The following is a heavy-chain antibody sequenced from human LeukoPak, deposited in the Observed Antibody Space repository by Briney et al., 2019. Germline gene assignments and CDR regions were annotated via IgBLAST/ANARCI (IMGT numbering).Heavy chain of an antibody. CDR1: RFTFSTYG. V-gene: IGHV3-23*01. CDR3: ARDHGSGSSDY. CDR2: ISGSGNRA. Sequence: PGGSLRLSCAASRFTFSTYGMNWVRQTPGKGLEWVSAISGSGNRAYHADSVKGRFTISRDNSKNMLYLQMNSLRAEDTAVYYCARDHGSGSSDYWGQGTLVTVSS. D-gene: IGHD3-10*01. J-gene: IGHJ4*02.